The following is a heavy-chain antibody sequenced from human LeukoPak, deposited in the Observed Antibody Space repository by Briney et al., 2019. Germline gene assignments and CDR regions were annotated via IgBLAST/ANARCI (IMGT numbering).Heavy chain of an antibody. V-gene: IGHV3-15*01. CDR2: IKGKTDGGTT. CDR1: GFTFSSYA. Sequence: GGSLRLSCAASGFTFSSYAMSWVRQAPGKGLEWVGLIKGKTDGGTTDYAAPVKGRFTISRDDSKNTLYLQLNSLKTEDTAVYYCTTREKHLDYWGQGTLVTVSS. J-gene: IGHJ4*02. CDR3: TTREKHLDY.